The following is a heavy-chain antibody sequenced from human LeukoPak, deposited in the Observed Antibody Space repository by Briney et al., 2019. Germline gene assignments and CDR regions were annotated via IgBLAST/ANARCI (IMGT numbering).Heavy chain of an antibody. V-gene: IGHV3-30*04. Sequence: GGSLRLSCTTSGFTLGDYAVSWVRQAPGKGLEWVTVVSYNGSNKYYADSVKGRFTISRDNSKNTLYLQMNSLRAEDTAVYYCARGGRTMDVWGQGTTVTVSS. J-gene: IGHJ6*02. D-gene: IGHD2-15*01. CDR3: ARGGRTMDV. CDR1: GFTLGDYA. CDR2: VSYNGSNK.